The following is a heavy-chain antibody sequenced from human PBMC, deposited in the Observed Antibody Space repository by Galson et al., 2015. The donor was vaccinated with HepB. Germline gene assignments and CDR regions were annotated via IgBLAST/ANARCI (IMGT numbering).Heavy chain of an antibody. CDR1: GFTFSGSA. V-gene: IGHV3-73*01. Sequence: SLRLSCAASGFTFSGSAMHWVRQASGKGLEWVGRIRSKANSYATAYAASVKGRFTISRDDSKNTAYLQMNSLKTEDTAVYYCTRNERDSSSWYAGASDYWGQGTLVTVSS. J-gene: IGHJ4*02. CDR2: IRSKANSYAT. D-gene: IGHD6-13*01. CDR3: TRNERDSSSWYAGASDY.